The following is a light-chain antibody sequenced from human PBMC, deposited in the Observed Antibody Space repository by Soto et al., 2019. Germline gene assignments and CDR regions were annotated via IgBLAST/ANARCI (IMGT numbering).Light chain of an antibody. CDR2: LNSDGSH. V-gene: IGLV4-69*01. CDR3: QTWGTGVSV. J-gene: IGLJ2*01. CDR1: SRHSSYA. Sequence: QSVLTQSTSASASLGASVKLTCTLSSRHSSYAIAWHQQQPEKGPRYLMKLNSDGSHSKGDGIPDRFSGSSSGAERYLTISSLQSEDEADYYCQTWGTGVSVFGGVTKLTVL.